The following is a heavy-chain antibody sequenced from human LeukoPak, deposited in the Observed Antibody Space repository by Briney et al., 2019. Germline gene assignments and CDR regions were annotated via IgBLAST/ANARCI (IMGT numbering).Heavy chain of an antibody. D-gene: IGHD5-12*01. CDR2: IYYSGST. V-gene: IGHV4-59*01. Sequence: WSWIRQLPGKGLEWIGYIYYSGSTNYNPSLKSRVTISVDTSKNQFSLKLSSVTAADTAVYYCARGLGDYWGQGTLVTVSS. CDR3: ARGLGDY. J-gene: IGHJ4*02.